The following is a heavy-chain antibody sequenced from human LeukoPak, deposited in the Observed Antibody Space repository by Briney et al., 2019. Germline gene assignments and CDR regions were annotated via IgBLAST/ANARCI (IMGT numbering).Heavy chain of an antibody. J-gene: IGHJ3*02. CDR3: VRDDGNRTGSTYYDAFDI. CDR2: VNRDGNEK. V-gene: IGHV3-7*03. Sequence: PGGSLRLSCAASGFSFNNAWMNWVRQAPGKGLEWVANVNRDGNEKHYVDSVEGRFAISRDNAKNSLYLQMNSLRNEDTAVYYCVRDDGNRTGSTYYDAFDIWGQGTLVTVSS. D-gene: IGHD2/OR15-2a*01. CDR1: GFSFNNAW.